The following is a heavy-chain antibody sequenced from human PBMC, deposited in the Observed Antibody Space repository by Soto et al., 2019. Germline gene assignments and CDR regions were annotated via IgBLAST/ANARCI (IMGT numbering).Heavy chain of an antibody. V-gene: IGHV3-21*01. CDR2: ISSSGTYI. J-gene: IGHJ4*02. CDR3: ARDFTRSISCYAY. CDR1: GFTFSSYS. D-gene: IGHD2-2*01. Sequence: EVQLVESGGGLVRPGGSLRLSCAASGFTFSSYSMNWVRQAPGKGLEWVSSISSSGTYIYQADSVKGRFTISRDNAKNSLSLQMNSLRAEDTAVYFCARDFTRSISCYAYGGQGTLVTVSS.